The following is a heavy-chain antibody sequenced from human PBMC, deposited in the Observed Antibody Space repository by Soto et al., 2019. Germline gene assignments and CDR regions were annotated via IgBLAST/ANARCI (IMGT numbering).Heavy chain of an antibody. CDR1: GYSIDSGYY. CDR3: ARYGYDYYSGMDV. CDR2: IYHSGST. V-gene: IGHV4-38-2*01. D-gene: IGHD3-16*01. Sequence: SETLSLTCAVSGYSIDSGYYWGWIRQPPGKGLEWIGNIYHSGSTYYNPSLKNRVTISLDTSRNQFSLNLNSVTAADTAVYYCARYGYDYYSGMDVWGQGSTVTVSS. J-gene: IGHJ6*02.